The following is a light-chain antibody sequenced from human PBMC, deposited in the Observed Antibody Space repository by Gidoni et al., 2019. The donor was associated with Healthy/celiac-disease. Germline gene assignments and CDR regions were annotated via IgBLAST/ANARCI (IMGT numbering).Light chain of an antibody. CDR2: QES. J-gene: IGLJ2*01. Sequence: YELTQPPSVSVSPGQTASITCSGDKLGDKYACWYQQKPGQSPVLVIYQESKRPSGIPERFSGSNSGNTATLTISGTQAMDEADYYCQAWVSSTGVFGGGTKLTVL. V-gene: IGLV3-1*01. CDR3: QAWVSSTGV. CDR1: KLGDKY.